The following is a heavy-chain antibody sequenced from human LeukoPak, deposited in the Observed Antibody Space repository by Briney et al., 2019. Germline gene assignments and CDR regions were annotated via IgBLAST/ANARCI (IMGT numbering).Heavy chain of an antibody. CDR1: GFTFSSYS. CDR2: ISSSSSYI. D-gene: IGHD5-12*01. J-gene: IGHJ4*02. V-gene: IGHV3-21*01. CDR3: ARSVPYSGYDYDY. Sequence: GGSLRLSCAASGFTFSSYSMNWVRQAPGKGLEWVSSISSSSSYIYYADSVKGRFTISRDNAKTSLYLQMNSLRAEDTAVYYCARSVPYSGYDYDYWGQGTLVTVSS.